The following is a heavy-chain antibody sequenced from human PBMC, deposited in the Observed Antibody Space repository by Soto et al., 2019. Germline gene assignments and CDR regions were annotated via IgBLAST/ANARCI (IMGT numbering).Heavy chain of an antibody. CDR3: AREGVMAFDY. CDR2: IYSGGNT. D-gene: IGHD3-16*01. Sequence: GGSLRLSCAASGFTVSSNYMNWVRQAPGKGLEWVSVIYSGGNTYYADSVKGRFTISRDNSKNTVYLQMNSLRAEDTAVYYCAREGVMAFDYWGQGTLVTVSS. J-gene: IGHJ4*02. V-gene: IGHV3-66*01. CDR1: GFTVSSNY.